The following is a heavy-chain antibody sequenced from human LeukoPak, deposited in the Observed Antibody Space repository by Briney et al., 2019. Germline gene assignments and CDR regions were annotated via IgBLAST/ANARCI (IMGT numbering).Heavy chain of an antibody. D-gene: IGHD7-27*01. CDR3: AKLTGDRSNFDY. Sequence: GGSLRLSCAASGFTFSSYAMSWVRQAPGRGLEWVSVISGSGGSTYNADSVKGRFTTSRDNSKNTLYLQMNSLRAEDTAVYYCAKLTGDRSNFDYWGQGTLVIVSS. CDR1: GFTFSSYA. V-gene: IGHV3-23*01. J-gene: IGHJ4*02. CDR2: ISGSGGST.